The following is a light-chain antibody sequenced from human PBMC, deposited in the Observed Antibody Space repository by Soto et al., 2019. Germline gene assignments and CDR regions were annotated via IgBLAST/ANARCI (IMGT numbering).Light chain of an antibody. Sequence: DIQMTQSPSTLSASVGDRVTITCRASQSISSWLAWYQQKPGKAPKLLIYKASSLESGVPSRFSGSGSGTEFTLTISSLQPDDFATYYCQQYTNWPPWTFGQGTKVEIK. J-gene: IGKJ1*01. V-gene: IGKV1-5*03. CDR3: QQYTNWPPWT. CDR1: QSISSW. CDR2: KAS.